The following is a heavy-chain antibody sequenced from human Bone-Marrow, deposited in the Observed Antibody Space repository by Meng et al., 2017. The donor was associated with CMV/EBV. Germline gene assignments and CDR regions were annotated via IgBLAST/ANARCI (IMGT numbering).Heavy chain of an antibody. J-gene: IGHJ6*01. CDR2: IYPGDSDT. CDR1: GYSFTSYW. D-gene: IGHD3-10*01. Sequence: GVSLKISCKGSGYSFTSYWIGWVRQMPGKGLEWMGIIYPGDSDTRYSPSFQGQVTISADKSISTAYLQWSSLKASDTAMYYCARQSRGPDYYYYYGMAVWGQGHTV. CDR3: ARQSRGPDYYYYYGMAV. V-gene: IGHV5-51*01.